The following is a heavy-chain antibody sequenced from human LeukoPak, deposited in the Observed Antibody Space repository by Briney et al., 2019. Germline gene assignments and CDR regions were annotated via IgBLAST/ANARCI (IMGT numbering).Heavy chain of an antibody. CDR3: ATESSLSN. CDR1: GFNFGTYA. Sequence: PGGSLRLSCAASGFNFGTYAMDWVRQAPGKGLEWVGDISYDGGYQSYAVSVRGRFTISRDKSKNTLYLQMNSLRDEDAAVYYCATESSLSNWGRGTLVTVSS. CDR2: ISYDGGYQ. J-gene: IGHJ4*02. V-gene: IGHV3-30*04.